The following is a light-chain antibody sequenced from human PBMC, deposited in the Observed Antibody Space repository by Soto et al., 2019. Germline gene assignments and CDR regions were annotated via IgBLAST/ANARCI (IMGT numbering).Light chain of an antibody. J-gene: IGKJ4*01. V-gene: IGKV3-20*01. CDR1: QRFGSSY. CDR2: GPS. Sequence: EIVLTQSPGTLSLSPGEGATLSCRASQRFGSSYLAWYQQKPGQAPRLLIYGPSTRAAGIPDRFSGSGSGTYFTLTISRLEPEDCAVYYCQQSSTSVTFGGGTKVEIK. CDR3: QQSSTSVT.